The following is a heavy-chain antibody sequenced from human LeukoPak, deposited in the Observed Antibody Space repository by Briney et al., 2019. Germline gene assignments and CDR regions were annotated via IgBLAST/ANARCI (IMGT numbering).Heavy chain of an antibody. CDR3: AKALRGTPFEYYFDY. Sequence: PGGSLRLSCAASGFTFSSYAMSWVRQAPGKGLEWVSAISGSGGSTYYADSVKGRFTISRDNSKNTLYLQMNSLRAEDTAVYYCAKALRGTPFEYYFDYWGQGTLVTVSS. CDR1: GFTFSSYA. V-gene: IGHV3-23*01. D-gene: IGHD1-7*01. J-gene: IGHJ4*02. CDR2: ISGSGGST.